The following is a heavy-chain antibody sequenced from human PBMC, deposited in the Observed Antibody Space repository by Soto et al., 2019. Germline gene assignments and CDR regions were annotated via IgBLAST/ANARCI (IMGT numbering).Heavy chain of an antibody. CDR2: ISGSGGST. V-gene: IGHV3-23*01. CDR1: GFTFSSYA. D-gene: IGHD1-26*01. CDR3: AKGSGFSVRQHFDY. Sequence: EVQLLESGGGLVQPGGSLRLSCTASGFTFSSYAMSWVRQAPGKGLERVSAISGSGGSTYHADSVKGRFTISRDNSKTTLFLQMNSLRADDTAIYYCAKGSGFSVRQHFDYWGRGTLVTVSS. J-gene: IGHJ4*02.